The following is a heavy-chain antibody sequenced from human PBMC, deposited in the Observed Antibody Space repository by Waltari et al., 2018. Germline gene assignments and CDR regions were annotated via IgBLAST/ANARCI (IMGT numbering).Heavy chain of an antibody. Sequence: ELQLLESGGGLAQPGGSVRLPLAAAGFTFTRSTLNWVRQAPGRGLEWVSLMSGSGLIDYADSVKGRFTISRDNSKNTVFLQMDSLRAEDTAVYYCAKDEGNRRAPTFGMDVWGRGTTVIVS. CDR2: MSGSGLI. V-gene: IGHV3-23*01. J-gene: IGHJ6*02. CDR3: AKDEGNRRAPTFGMDV. CDR1: GFTFTRST. D-gene: IGHD3-16*01.